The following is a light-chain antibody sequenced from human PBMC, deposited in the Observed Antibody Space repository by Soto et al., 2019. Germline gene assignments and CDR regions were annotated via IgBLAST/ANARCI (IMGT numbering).Light chain of an antibody. CDR3: QKYYSFPRT. J-gene: IGKJ1*01. Sequence: DVQMTHSPSSLSASVGDIVTITCRASQGISSFLAWYQQIPGKVPKLLIYSASTLQSGVPSRFSGSGSGTDFTLTISSLQPEDVAIYYCQKYYSFPRTFGQGTKVDIK. V-gene: IGKV1-27*01. CDR1: QGISSF. CDR2: SAS.